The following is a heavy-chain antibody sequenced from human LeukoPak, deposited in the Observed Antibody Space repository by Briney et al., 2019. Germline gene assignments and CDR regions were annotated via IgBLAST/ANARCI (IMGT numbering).Heavy chain of an antibody. D-gene: IGHD3-3*01. V-gene: IGHV4-59*01. Sequence: PSETLSLTCTVSGGSISSYYWSWIRQPPGKGLEWIGYIYYSGSTNYNPSLKSRVTISVDTSKNQFSLKLSSVPAADTAVYYCAXXXXXXXDFWSGTPGDAFDIWGQGTMVTVSS. CDR1: GGSISSYY. CDR3: AXXXXXXXDFWSGTPGDAFDI. J-gene: IGHJ3*02. CDR2: IYYSGST.